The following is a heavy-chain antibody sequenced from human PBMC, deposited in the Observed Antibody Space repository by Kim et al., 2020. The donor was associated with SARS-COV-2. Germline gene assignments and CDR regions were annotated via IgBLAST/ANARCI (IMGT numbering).Heavy chain of an antibody. J-gene: IGHJ4*02. D-gene: IGHD2-15*01. V-gene: IGHV1-2*02. Sequence: ASVKVSCKTSGYSFADYYIHWVRQAPGQGLEWMAWISPDSGDPHYAQKFQGRVTVTRDKSLRAVYMDLTGLTFDDTAIYYCTRDGLIHSSYDYWGQGTRITVSS. CDR1: GYSFADYY. CDR3: TRDGLIHSSYDY. CDR2: ISPDSGDP.